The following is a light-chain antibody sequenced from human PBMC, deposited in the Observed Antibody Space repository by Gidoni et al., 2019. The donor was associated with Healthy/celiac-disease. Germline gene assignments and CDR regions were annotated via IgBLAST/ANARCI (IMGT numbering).Light chain of an antibody. CDR1: QSISSW. CDR3: QQYNSYSPTT. V-gene: IGKV1-5*03. Sequence: DIQMPQSPYTLSASVGDRVTITCRASQSISSWLAWYQQKPGKAPKLLIYKASSLESGVPSRFSGSGSGTEFTLTISSLQPDDFATYYCQQYNSYSPTTFGQGTKVEIK. CDR2: KAS. J-gene: IGKJ1*01.